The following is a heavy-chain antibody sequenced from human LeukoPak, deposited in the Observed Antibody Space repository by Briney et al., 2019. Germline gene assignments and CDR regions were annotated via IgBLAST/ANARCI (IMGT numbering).Heavy chain of an antibody. CDR1: GYTFTGYY. J-gene: IGHJ3*02. CDR2: INPSGGST. V-gene: IGHV1-46*01. D-gene: IGHD4-17*01. CDR3: ARELQLTTHAFDI. Sequence: ASVKVSCKASGYTFTGYYVHWVRQAPGQGLEWMGIINPSGGSTSYAQKFQGRVTMTRDTSTSTVYMELSSLRSEDTAVYYCARELQLTTHAFDIWGQGTMVTVSS.